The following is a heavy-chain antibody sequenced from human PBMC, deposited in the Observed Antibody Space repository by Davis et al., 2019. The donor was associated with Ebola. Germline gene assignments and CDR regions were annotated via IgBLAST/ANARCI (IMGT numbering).Heavy chain of an antibody. J-gene: IGHJ5*02. Sequence: SETLSLTCTVSGGSISSYYWSWIRQPPGKGLEWIGYIYYSGSTNYNPSLKSRVTISVDTSKNQFSMKLRSVTAEDTAVYYCARVTAVLDYDFWSGYSEDWFDPWGQGTLVTVSS. V-gene: IGHV4-59*01. CDR2: IYYSGST. CDR3: ARVTAVLDYDFWSGYSEDWFDP. D-gene: IGHD3-3*01. CDR1: GGSISSYY.